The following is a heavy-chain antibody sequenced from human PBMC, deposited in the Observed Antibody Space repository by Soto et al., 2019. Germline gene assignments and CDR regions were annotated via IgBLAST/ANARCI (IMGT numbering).Heavy chain of an antibody. D-gene: IGHD1-26*01. V-gene: IGHV3-21*01. CDR2: ISSSGYI. Sequence: EVQLVESGGGLVKPGGSLRLSCAASGFNFNSYTINWVRQAPGKRLEWLSSISSSGYIFSTDSVRGRFTISRDNSKNSVYRHKSSLRAEDTAVYCCARDCIGGSSYPGMDVCCQWNTVTGS. J-gene: IGHJ6*02. CDR3: ARDCIGGSSYPGMDV. CDR1: GFNFNSYT.